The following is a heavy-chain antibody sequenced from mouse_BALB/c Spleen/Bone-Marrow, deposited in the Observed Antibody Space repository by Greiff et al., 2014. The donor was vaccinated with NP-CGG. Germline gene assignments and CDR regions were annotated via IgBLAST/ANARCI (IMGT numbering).Heavy chain of an antibody. CDR2: IYPGSGNT. J-gene: IGHJ4*01. Sequence: VQLQQSGAELARPGASVKLSCKASGYTFTDYYINWVKQRTGQGLEWIGEIYPGSGNTYYNEKFRGKATLTADKSSSTAYMQLSSLTSEDSAVYFCARDWDYYAVDYWGQGTSVTVSS. CDR1: GYTFTDYY. V-gene: IGHV1-77*01. CDR3: ARDWDYYAVDY. D-gene: IGHD4-1*01.